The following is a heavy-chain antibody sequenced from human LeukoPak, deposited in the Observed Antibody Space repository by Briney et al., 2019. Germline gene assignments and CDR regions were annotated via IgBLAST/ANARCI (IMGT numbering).Heavy chain of an antibody. V-gene: IGHV1-8*03. CDR1: GYTFISYD. J-gene: IGHJ3*02. Sequence: ASVKVSCKTSGYTFISYDVHWVRQASGQGLEWMGWMNPNKGNTGYGHKFQGRVTITRDTSISTVYMELNSLRSEDTAVYYCARGPLSTFGVLDAFDIWGQGTLVTVSS. D-gene: IGHD3-3*01. CDR2: MNPNKGNT. CDR3: ARGPLSTFGVLDAFDI.